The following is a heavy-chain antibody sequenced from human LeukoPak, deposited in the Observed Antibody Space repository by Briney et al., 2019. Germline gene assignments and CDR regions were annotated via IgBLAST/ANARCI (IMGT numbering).Heavy chain of an antibody. D-gene: IGHD6-6*01. CDR1: GGSFSGYY. V-gene: IGHV4-34*01. J-gene: IGHJ4*02. CDR2: INHSGST. Sequence: SETLSLTCAVYGGSFSGYYWSWIRQPPGKGLEWIGEINHSGSTNYNPSLKSRVTISVDTSKNQFPLKLSSVTAADTAVYYCARDFIAARPKNYFDYWGQGTLVTVSS. CDR3: ARDFIAARPKNYFDY.